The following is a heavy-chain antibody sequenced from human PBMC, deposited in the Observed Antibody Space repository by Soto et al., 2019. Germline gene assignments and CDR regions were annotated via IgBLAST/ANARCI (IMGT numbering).Heavy chain of an antibody. J-gene: IGHJ5*02. V-gene: IGHV4-31*03. Sequence: QVQLQESGPGLVKPSQTLSLSCSISGGSITSANYYWTWIRLFPGKGLEWIGYIYSRGTTHYNPSLKSRATISLDTSNNQFALEVKSATAADTAVYYCARMGLHLGELSRNWFDPWGQGSLVTVSS. CDR2: IYSRGTT. CDR1: GGSITSANYY. D-gene: IGHD3-16*02. CDR3: ARMGLHLGELSRNWFDP.